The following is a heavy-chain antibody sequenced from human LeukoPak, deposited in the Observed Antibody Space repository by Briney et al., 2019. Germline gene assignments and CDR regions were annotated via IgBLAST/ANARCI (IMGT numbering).Heavy chain of an antibody. Sequence: SGGSLRLSCAASVLTVSRNYMGWVRQAPGKGVECVSVFYIDGSIYLADSVKGPVTISKDTSKNTVSIPMNRLRVEETAVYSCAREALTNRRLPYGMDVWGQGNTVTASS. CDR1: VLTVSRNY. CDR2: FYIDGSI. D-gene: IGHD1-14*01. V-gene: IGHV3-53*01. J-gene: IGHJ6*02. CDR3: AREALTNRRLPYGMDV.